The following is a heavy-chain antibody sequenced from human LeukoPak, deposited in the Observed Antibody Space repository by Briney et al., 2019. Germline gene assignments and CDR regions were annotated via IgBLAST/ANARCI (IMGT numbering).Heavy chain of an antibody. Sequence: SVKVSCKASGGTFSSYATSWVRQAPGQGPEWMGGIIPLFRTANYAQKFQGRVTITADRSTNTAFMELSSLRSEDTAMYYCATNYEILSGYPKNYYFHIWGQGTMVTVSS. J-gene: IGHJ3*02. D-gene: IGHD3-9*01. CDR1: GGTFSSYA. CDR3: ATNYEILSGYPKNYYFHI. V-gene: IGHV1-69*06. CDR2: IIPLFRTA.